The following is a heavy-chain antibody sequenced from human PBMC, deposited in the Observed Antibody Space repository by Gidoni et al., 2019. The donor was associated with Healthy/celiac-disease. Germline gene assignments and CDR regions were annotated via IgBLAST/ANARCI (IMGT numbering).Heavy chain of an antibody. CDR3: ARRGEEKYYDSSGAFDI. CDR2: IYPGDSDT. V-gene: IGHV5-51*01. CDR1: GYSFTSYW. J-gene: IGHJ3*02. D-gene: IGHD3-22*01. Sequence: ELQLVQSGAEVQKPGESLKISCTGSGYSFTSYWMGWVRQMPGKGLEWMGIIYPGDSDTRYSTSFKGQVTISADKSISTAYLQWSSLKASDTAMYYCARRGEEKYYDSSGAFDIWGQGTMVTVSS.